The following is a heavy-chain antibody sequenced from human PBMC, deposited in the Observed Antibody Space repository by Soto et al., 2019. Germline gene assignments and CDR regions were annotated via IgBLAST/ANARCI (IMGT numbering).Heavy chain of an antibody. V-gene: IGHV1-69*02. CDR2: IIPILGIA. CDR3: AILTGYYYYYGMDV. CDR1: GGTFSSYT. Sequence: QVQRVQSGAEVKKPGSSVKVSCKASGGTFSSYTISWVRQAPGQGLEWMGRIIPILGIANYAQKFQGRVTITADKSTSTAYMELSSLRSEDTAVYYCAILTGYYYYYGMDVWGQGTTVTVSS. D-gene: IGHD3-9*01. J-gene: IGHJ6*02.